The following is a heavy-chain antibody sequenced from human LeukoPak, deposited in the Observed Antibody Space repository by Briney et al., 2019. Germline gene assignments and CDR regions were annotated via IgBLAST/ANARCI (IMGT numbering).Heavy chain of an antibody. CDR1: GFTFSSYS. D-gene: IGHD6-13*01. Sequence: GGSLRLSCAASGFTFSSYSMNWVRQAPGKGLEWVSAISGSGGSTYYADSVKGRFTISRDNSKNTLYLQMNSLRAEDTAVHYCAKHSSSWSYFDYWGQGTMVTVSS. V-gene: IGHV3-23*01. J-gene: IGHJ4*02. CDR2: ISGSGGST. CDR3: AKHSSSWSYFDY.